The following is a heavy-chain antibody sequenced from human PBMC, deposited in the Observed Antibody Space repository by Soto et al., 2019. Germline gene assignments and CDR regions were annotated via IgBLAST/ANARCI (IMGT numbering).Heavy chain of an antibody. Sequence: QVQLQESGPGLVKPSGTLSLSCAVSGDSISNSRWWTWVRQPPGKGLEWIGDIFHSGDTNYNPSLKSRVIISVDKSQNQFSLKVSSVTGADTAVYYCAYSTGWYRHDVWGQGTLVTVSS. CDR2: IFHSGDT. V-gene: IGHV4-4*02. J-gene: IGHJ3*01. CDR3: AYSTGWYRHDV. D-gene: IGHD6-19*01. CDR1: GDSISNSRW.